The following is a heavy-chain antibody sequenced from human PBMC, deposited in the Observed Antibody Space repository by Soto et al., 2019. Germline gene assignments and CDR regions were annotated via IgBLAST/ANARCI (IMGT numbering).Heavy chain of an antibody. CDR2: IFSNDEE. D-gene: IGHD2-2*01. J-gene: IGHJ5*02. V-gene: IGHV2-26*01. CDR3: ARIKGTSRWNWFDP. Sequence: QVTLKESGPVLVKPTETLTLTCTVSGFSLSNARMGVSWIRQPPGKALEWLAHIFSNDEESYSTSLKSRLTISKDTSKSQVVPTMTNMDPVDTATYYCARIKGTSRWNWFDPWGQGTLVTVSS. CDR1: GFSLSNARMG.